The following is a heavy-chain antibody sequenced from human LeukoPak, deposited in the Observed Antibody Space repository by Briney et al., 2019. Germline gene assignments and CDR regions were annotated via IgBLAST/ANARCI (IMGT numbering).Heavy chain of an antibody. CDR1: GFTFSGSA. J-gene: IGHJ3*02. CDR3: TNQAEDIVLMVYARDAFDI. D-gene: IGHD2-8*01. V-gene: IGHV3-73*01. Sequence: GGSLRLSCAASGFTFSGSAMHWVRQASGKGLEWVGRIRSKANSYATAYAASVKGRFTISRDDSKNTAYLQMNSLKTEDTAVYYCTNQAEDIVLMVYARDAFDIWGQGTMVTVSS. CDR2: IRSKANSYAT.